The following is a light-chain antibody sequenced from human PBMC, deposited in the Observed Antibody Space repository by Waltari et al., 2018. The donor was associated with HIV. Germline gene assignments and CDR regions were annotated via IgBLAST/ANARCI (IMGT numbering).Light chain of an antibody. J-gene: IGKJ4*01. V-gene: IGKV2-28*01. CDR3: MQALQTPLT. CDR2: LGS. CDR1: QSLLHSNGYNY. Sequence: DIVMTQSPISLHVHPGEPASISCRSSQSLLHSNGYNYLDWYLQKPCQSPQLLIYLGSNRASGVPDRFSGSVSGTDFTLKISRVEAEDVGVYYCMQALQTPLTFGGGTKVEIK.